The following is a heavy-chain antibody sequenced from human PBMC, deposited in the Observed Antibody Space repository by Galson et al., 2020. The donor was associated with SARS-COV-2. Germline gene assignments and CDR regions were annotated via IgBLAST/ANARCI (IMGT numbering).Heavy chain of an antibody. J-gene: IGHJ6*03. Sequence: ASVKVSCKASGYTFTGYYMHWVRQAPGQGLEWMGWINPNSGGTNYAQKFQGWVTMTRDTSISTAYMELSRLRSDDTVVYYCARESSSRDGDYYYYMDVWGKGTTVTVSS. D-gene: IGHD2-2*01. CDR2: INPNSGGT. V-gene: IGHV1-2*04. CDR1: GYTFTGYY. CDR3: ARESSSRDGDYYYYMDV.